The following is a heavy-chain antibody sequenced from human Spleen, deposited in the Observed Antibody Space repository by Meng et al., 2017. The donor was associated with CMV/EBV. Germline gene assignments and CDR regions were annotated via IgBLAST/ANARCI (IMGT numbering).Heavy chain of an antibody. CDR3: ARSQGYSYGSRWYFDF. CDR1: GSISRGGNS. Sequence: GSISRGGNSWTWIRQHPGKGLEWIGYIYYSGTTYYNPSLKSRVSISVDTSNNQFSLKLYSVTAADTAMYYCARSQGYSYGSRWYFDFWGRGTLVTVSS. D-gene: IGHD5-18*01. V-gene: IGHV4-31*02. J-gene: IGHJ2*01. CDR2: IYYSGTT.